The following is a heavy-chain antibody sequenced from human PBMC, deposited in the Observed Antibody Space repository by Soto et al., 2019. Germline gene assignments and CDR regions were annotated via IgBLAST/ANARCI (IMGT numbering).Heavy chain of an antibody. V-gene: IGHV3-30-3*01. CDR1: GFSFSSCA. Sequence: QVQLVESGGGVVQPGRSLRLSCAASGFSFSSCAMHWVRQAPGKGLEWVAVVSHDGSNKYYADSVKGRVTISRDNSTNTVYLQMNSLRAEDTAVYYCARVSIAVAGIAYYFDYWGQGTLVTVSS. CDR3: ARVSIAVAGIAYYFDY. CDR2: VSHDGSNK. J-gene: IGHJ4*02. D-gene: IGHD6-19*01.